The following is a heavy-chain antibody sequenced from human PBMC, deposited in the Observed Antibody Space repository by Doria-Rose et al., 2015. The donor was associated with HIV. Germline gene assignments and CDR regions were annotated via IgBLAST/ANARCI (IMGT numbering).Heavy chain of an antibody. J-gene: IGHJ6*03. V-gene: IGHV3-9*01. CDR2: ISWDRGAT. CDR3: DNAPIVGHKYYIYMDV. CDR1: GFSFESYA. D-gene: IGHD3-16*02. Sequence: VQLVQSGGGLVQPGRSLRLSCVGSGFSFESYAMHWVRLAPGKGLGWVAGISWDRGATSNADSVEGRFTISRDNAKTSVSLEMRSLRPEDTAFCYCDNAPIVGHKYYIYMDVWGKGTSVTVSS.